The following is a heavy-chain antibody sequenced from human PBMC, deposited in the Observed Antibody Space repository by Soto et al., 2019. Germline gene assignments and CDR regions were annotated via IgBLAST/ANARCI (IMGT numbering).Heavy chain of an antibody. J-gene: IGHJ4*02. CDR1: GFTFINYW. CDR2: INSGGSST. Sequence: EVQLVESGGGLVQPGGSLRLSCAVTGFTFINYWIHWVRQAPGKGLEWVSLINSGGSSTSYADSVKGRFTISRDNAKNTLNLQMNSLRVEDTAVYYCASSHDHGDLFDHWGQGTLVTVSS. D-gene: IGHD4-17*01. V-gene: IGHV3-74*01. CDR3: ASSHDHGDLFDH.